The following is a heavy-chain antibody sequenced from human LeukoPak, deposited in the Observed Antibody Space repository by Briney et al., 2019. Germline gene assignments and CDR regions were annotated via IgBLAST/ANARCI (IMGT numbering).Heavy chain of an antibody. J-gene: IGHJ4*02. CDR1: GGTFGSYA. Sequence: SVKVSCKASGGTFGSYAISWVRQAPGQGLEWMGGTIPIFGTANYAQKFQGRVTITADKSTSTAYMELSSLRSEDTAVYYCARGSGYSYGSRYWGQGTLVTVSS. V-gene: IGHV1-69*06. D-gene: IGHD5-18*01. CDR3: ARGSGYSYGSRY. CDR2: TIPIFGTA.